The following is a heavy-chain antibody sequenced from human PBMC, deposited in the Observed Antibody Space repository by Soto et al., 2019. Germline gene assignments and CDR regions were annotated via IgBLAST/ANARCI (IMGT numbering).Heavy chain of an antibody. J-gene: IGHJ6*02. V-gene: IGHV3-7*03. CDR3: ARDLNSYGMDV. CDR2: IKQDGTET. Sequence: VGSLRLSCVVSGFTFSTYWMTWVRQAPGKGLEWVAKIKQDGTETYYVDSVKGRFTISRDNAKNSLYLQMNSLRVEDTAVYYCARDLNSYGMDVWGQGTTVTVSS. CDR1: GFTFSTYW.